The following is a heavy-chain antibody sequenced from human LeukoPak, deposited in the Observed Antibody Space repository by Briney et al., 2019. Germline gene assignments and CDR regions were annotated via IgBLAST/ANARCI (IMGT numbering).Heavy chain of an antibody. Sequence: GGSLRLSCAASGFTFSDYYMTWIRQAPGKGLEWVSYMTSSGTTIYYADSVRGRLTISRDDAKKSLYLQMNSLRAEDTAVYYCARLEQYHRGHFYYYMDVWGKGTTVTVSS. J-gene: IGHJ6*03. CDR3: ARLEQYHRGHFYYYMDV. D-gene: IGHD2-2*01. CDR2: MTSSGTTI. CDR1: GFTFSDYY. V-gene: IGHV3-11*01.